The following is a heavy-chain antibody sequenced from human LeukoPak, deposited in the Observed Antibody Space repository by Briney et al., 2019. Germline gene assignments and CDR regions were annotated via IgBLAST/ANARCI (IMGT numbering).Heavy chain of an antibody. J-gene: IGHJ6*02. CDR1: GYTFTSYD. Sequence: ASVKVSCKASGYTFTSYDINWVRQATGQGLEWMGWMNPNSGNTGYAQKFQGRVPMTRNTSISTAYMELSSLRSEDTAVYYRASSSSLGYYYGMDVWGQGTTVTVSS. V-gene: IGHV1-8*01. CDR2: MNPNSGNT. CDR3: ASSSSLGYYYGMDV. D-gene: IGHD6-6*01.